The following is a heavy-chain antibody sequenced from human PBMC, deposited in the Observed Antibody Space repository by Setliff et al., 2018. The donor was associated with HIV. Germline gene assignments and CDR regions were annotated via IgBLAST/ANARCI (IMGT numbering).Heavy chain of an antibody. CDR3: ARHGSNWESGSYYFYYMDV. CDR1: GYTFTSHW. Sequence: GESLKISCTGSGYTFTSHWIAWVRQMPGEGPEWMGIIYPDDSETRYNPSFQGQVTISADKSISTTYLQWNSLKPSDTATYFCARHGSNWESGSYYFYYMDVWGKGTTVTVSS. V-gene: IGHV5-51*01. D-gene: IGHD7-27*01. CDR2: IYPDDSET. J-gene: IGHJ6*03.